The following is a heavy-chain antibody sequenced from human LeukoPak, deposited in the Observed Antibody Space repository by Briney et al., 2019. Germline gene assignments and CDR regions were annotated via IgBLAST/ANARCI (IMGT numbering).Heavy chain of an antibody. CDR1: GGSLDLGSYY. V-gene: IGHV4-61*09. D-gene: IGHD2-21*01. Sequence: SETLSLTCTVSGGSLDLGSYYWTWVRQPPGKGLEWIGHFYSSGNAIARYNPSLESRVTIPLNTSKNRFSLKLPSVTAADTAVYYCARDLRYSASYWGQGTLVTVSS. CDR2: FYSSGNA. CDR3: ARDLRYSASY. J-gene: IGHJ4*02.